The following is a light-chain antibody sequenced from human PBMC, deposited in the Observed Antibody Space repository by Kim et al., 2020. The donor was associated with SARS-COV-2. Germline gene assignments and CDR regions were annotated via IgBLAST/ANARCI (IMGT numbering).Light chain of an antibody. CDR3: AAWDDSLHGAI. CDR1: ATNVRRTP. J-gene: IGLJ2*01. CDR2: GNR. Sequence: GQGSSISCSRRATNVRRTPATYHHQHPAPGPTLLTYGNRQRPSAVPYRFSGSRSGTSASPAISGLQSEDEADYYCAAWDDSLHGAIFGGGTKLTVL. V-gene: IGLV1-44*01.